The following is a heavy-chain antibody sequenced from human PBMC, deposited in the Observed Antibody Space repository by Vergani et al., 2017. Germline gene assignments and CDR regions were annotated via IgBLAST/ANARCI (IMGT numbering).Heavy chain of an antibody. Sequence: QVQLVQSGAEVKKPGASVKVSCKASGYTFTGYYMHWVRQAPGQGLEWMGWINPNSGGTNYAQKFQGRVTMTRDTSISTAYMELSRLGSDDTAVYYCAGVGGHMTTVTTGVDYWGQGALVTVSS. J-gene: IGHJ4*02. V-gene: IGHV1-2*02. CDR2: INPNSGGT. CDR1: GYTFTGYY. CDR3: AGVGGHMTTVTTGVDY. D-gene: IGHD4-17*01.